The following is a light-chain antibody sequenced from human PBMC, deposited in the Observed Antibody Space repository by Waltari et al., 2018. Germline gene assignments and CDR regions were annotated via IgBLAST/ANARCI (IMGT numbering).Light chain of an antibody. Sequence: DIQMTQSTHTLSDSVGDLVSITCRASQSISSWLAWYQQKPGKAPKLLIYKASSLESGVPSRFSGSGSGTEFTLTISSLQPDDFATYYCQQYNSYPYTFGQGTKLEIK. CDR3: QQYNSYPYT. CDR1: QSISSW. J-gene: IGKJ2*01. V-gene: IGKV1-5*03. CDR2: KAS.